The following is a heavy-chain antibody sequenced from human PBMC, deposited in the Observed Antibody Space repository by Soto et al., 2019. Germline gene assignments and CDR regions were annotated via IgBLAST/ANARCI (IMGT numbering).Heavy chain of an antibody. CDR2: ISSSSSYI. CDR1: GFTFSSYS. V-gene: IGHV3-21*01. D-gene: IGHD3-22*01. CDR3: ARDLVNYDSSGRWLMGAFDI. J-gene: IGHJ3*02. Sequence: XVRLRLSIAASGFTFSSYSMNWVRQAPGKGLEWVSSISSSSSYIYYADSVKGRFTISRDNAKNSLYLQMNSLRAEDTAVYYCARDLVNYDSSGRWLMGAFDIWGQGTMVTVSS.